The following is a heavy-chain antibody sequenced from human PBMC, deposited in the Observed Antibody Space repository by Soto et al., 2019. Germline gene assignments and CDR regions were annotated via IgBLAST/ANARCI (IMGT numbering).Heavy chain of an antibody. D-gene: IGHD3-10*01. Sequence: QVQLQQWGAGLLKPSETLSLTCAVYGGSFSGYYWSWIRQPPGKGLEWIGEINHSGSTNYNPSLKSRVTISVDTSKNQFSLKLSSVTAADTAVYYCARGRGMVRGVGFDYWGQGTLVTVSS. CDR1: GGSFSGYY. CDR2: INHSGST. V-gene: IGHV4-34*01. CDR3: ARGRGMVRGVGFDY. J-gene: IGHJ4*02.